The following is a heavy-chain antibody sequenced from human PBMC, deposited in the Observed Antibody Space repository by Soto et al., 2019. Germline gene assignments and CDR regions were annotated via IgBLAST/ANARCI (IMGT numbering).Heavy chain of an antibody. CDR3: ARDLNPSDTRIYYYMDV. J-gene: IGHJ6*03. V-gene: IGHV3-21*01. CDR2: ISSSSSYI. CDR1: GFTFSSYS. Sequence: GGSLRLSCAASGFTFSSYSMNWVRQAPGKGLEWVSSISSSSSYIYYADSVKGRFTISRDNAKNSLYLQMNSLRAEDTAVYYCARDLNPSDTRIYYYMDVWGKGTTVTVSS. D-gene: IGHD3-22*01.